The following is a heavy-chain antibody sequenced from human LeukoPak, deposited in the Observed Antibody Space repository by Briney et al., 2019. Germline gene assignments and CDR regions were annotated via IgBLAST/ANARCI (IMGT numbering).Heavy chain of an antibody. V-gene: IGHV1-2*02. J-gene: IGHJ4*02. CDR1: GYTFTGYY. CDR2: INPNSGGT. CDR3: ARDIVVPAAMPIH. D-gene: IGHD2-2*01. Sequence: ASVKVSCKASGYTFTGYYMHWVRQAPGQGLEWMGWINPNSGGTNYAQKFQGRVTMTRDTSISTAYMELSRLRSDDTAVYYCARDIVVPAAMPIHWGQGTLVTVSS.